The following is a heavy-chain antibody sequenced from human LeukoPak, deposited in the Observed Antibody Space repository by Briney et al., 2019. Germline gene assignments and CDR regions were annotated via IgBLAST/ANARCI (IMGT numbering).Heavy chain of an antibody. J-gene: IGHJ4*02. Sequence: SETLSLTCAVYGGSFSGYYWGWIRQPPGKGLEWIGEINHSGSTNYNPSLKSRVTISVDTSKNQFSLKLSSVTAADTAVYYCARDTTPHNNWGSHYFDYWGQGTLVTVSS. CDR3: ARDTTPHNNWGSHYFDY. V-gene: IGHV4-34*01. D-gene: IGHD7-27*01. CDR1: GGSFSGYY. CDR2: INHSGST.